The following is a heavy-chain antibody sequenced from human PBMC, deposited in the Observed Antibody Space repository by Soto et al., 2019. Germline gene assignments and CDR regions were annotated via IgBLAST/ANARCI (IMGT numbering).Heavy chain of an antibody. J-gene: IGHJ6*02. V-gene: IGHV4-59*01. D-gene: IGHD6-13*01. CDR2: IDYNGNT. CDR1: GGTSIGYC. CDR3: ARDLTGYRYYGMEV. Sequence: SQTMSLPYSVSGGTSIGYCGSWIRPPTRKGLEWIGYIDYNGNTNYNPSLKSRVTISVDTSKNQFSLKLSSVTAADMAVYYCARDLTGYRYYGMEVWGQGTTVTVSS.